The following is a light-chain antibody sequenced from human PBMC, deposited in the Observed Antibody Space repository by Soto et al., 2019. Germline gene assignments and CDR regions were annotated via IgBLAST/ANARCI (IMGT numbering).Light chain of an antibody. J-gene: IGKJ4*01. CDR3: QQYESYPMI. V-gene: IGKV1-5*03. CDR1: QSISSW. Sequence: DSPMTQYPSTLSATVGDGVTITCRASQSISSWLAWYQQKPGKAPKLLISKASTLHSGVPPRFSGSGSGTEFTLIISSLQPDDFATYYCQQYESYPMIFGRGTKVEIK. CDR2: KAS.